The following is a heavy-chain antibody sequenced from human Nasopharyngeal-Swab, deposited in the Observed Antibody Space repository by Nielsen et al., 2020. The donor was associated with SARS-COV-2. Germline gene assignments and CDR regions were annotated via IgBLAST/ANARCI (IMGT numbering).Heavy chain of an antibody. CDR1: GGSFSGYY. J-gene: IGHJ4*02. V-gene: IGHV4-34*01. CDR2: IYHSGST. Sequence: SETLSLTCAVYGGSFSGYYWSWIRQPPGKGLEWIGEIYHSGSTNYNPSLKSRVTISVDKSKNQFSLKLSSVTAADTAVYYCARLGDYPYFDYWGQGTLVTVSS. CDR3: ARLGDYPYFDY. D-gene: IGHD4-17*01.